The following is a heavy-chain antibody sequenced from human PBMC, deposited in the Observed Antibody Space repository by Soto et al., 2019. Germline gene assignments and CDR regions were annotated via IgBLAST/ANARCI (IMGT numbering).Heavy chain of an antibody. J-gene: IGHJ3*02. V-gene: IGHV4-59*01. Sequence: QVQLQESGPGLVKPSETLSLTCTVSGGSISSYYWSWIRQPPGKGLEWIGYIYYSGSTNYNPSLTSRVTISVDTSKNQFSLKLSSVTAADPAVYYCARVWGGAFDIWGQGTMVTVSS. CDR2: IYYSGST. CDR3: ARVWGGAFDI. CDR1: GGSISSYY. D-gene: IGHD3-10*01.